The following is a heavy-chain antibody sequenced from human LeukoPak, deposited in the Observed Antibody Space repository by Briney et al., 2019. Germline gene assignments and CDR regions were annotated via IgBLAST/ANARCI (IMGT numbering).Heavy chain of an antibody. CDR2: INHSGST. D-gene: IGHD3-3*01. CDR3: ARGVGFLEWFSTYYYYGMDV. V-gene: IGHV4-34*01. CDR1: GFTVSSNY. Sequence: GSLRLSCAASGFTVSSNYMSWIRQPPGKGLEWIGEINHSGSTNYNPSLKSRVTISVDTSKNQFSLKLSSVTAADTAVYYCARGVGFLEWFSTYYYYGMDVWGQGTTVTVSS. J-gene: IGHJ6*02.